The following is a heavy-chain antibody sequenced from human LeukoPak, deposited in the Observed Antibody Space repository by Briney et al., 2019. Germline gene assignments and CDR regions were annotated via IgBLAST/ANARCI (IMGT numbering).Heavy chain of an antibody. CDR1: GFTFSSYE. Sequence: GGSLRLSCAASGFTFSSYEMNWGRQAPGEGLEGVSCISSSGSTISYADSVKGRFTISRDNAKNSLYLQMNSLRAEDTAVYYCARLGYCSGGSYPNWFDPWGQGTLVTVSS. CDR3: ARLGYCSGGSYPNWFDP. D-gene: IGHD2-15*01. CDR2: ISSSGSTI. V-gene: IGHV3-48*03. J-gene: IGHJ5*02.